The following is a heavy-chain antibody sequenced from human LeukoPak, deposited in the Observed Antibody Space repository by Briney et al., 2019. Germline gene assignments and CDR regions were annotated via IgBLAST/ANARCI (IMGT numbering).Heavy chain of an antibody. CDR1: GGSLSSYY. Sequence: SGTLSLTCSVSGGSLSSYYWSWIRQSPGKQLEWIGDIHDSVSTNYNPSLNSRVTIFMDTSKNQFSLRLSSVTAADTAVYYCARDRVAGGLGYNRFDPWGQGVLVTVSS. CDR3: ARDRVAGGLGYNRFDP. J-gene: IGHJ5*02. V-gene: IGHV4-59*01. D-gene: IGHD6-19*01. CDR2: IHDSVST.